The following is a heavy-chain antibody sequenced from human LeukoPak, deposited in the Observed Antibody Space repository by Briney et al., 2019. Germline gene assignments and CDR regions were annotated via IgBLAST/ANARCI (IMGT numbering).Heavy chain of an antibody. Sequence: HPGGSLRLSCAASGFTFSSYAVSWVRQAPGKGLEWVAAISGSGSNTYYADPVKGRFTISRDNSKNTLYLQMNSLRAEDTAVYYCAKDRGIAVAGLYDYWGQGTLVTVSS. CDR2: ISGSGSNT. D-gene: IGHD6-19*01. V-gene: IGHV3-23*01. J-gene: IGHJ4*02. CDR3: AKDRGIAVAGLYDY. CDR1: GFTFSSYA.